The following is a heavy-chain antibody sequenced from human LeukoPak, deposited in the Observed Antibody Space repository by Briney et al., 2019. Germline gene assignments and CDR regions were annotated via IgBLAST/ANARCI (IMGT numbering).Heavy chain of an antibody. CDR1: GFTFSSYW. J-gene: IGHJ3*02. D-gene: IGHD3-3*01. CDR2: IKQDGSEK. V-gene: IGHV3-7*01. Sequence: GGSLRLSCAASGFTFSSYWMSWVRQAPGKGLEWVANIKQDGSEKYYVDSVKGRFTISRDNAKNSLYLQMNSLRAEDTAVYYCARDPDDFWIGAFDIWGQGTMVTVSS. CDR3: ARDPDDFWIGAFDI.